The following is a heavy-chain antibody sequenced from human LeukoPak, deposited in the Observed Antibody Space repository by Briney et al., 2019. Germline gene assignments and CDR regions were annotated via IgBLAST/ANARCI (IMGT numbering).Heavy chain of an antibody. CDR1: GITVSSNH. D-gene: IGHD3-22*01. Sequence: GGSLRLSCAASGITVSSNHLSWVRQAPGKGLESVSVIYSGGSTYYADSVKGRFTISRDNSKNTLYLQMNSLRAEDTAVYYCARVDHYYDSSGYYGGFDYWGQGTLVTVSS. J-gene: IGHJ4*02. V-gene: IGHV3-66*01. CDR2: IYSGGST. CDR3: ARVDHYYDSSGYYGGFDY.